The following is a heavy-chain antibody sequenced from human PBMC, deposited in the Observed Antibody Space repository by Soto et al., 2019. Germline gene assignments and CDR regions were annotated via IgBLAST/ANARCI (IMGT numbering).Heavy chain of an antibody. V-gene: IGHV4-30-2*01. Sequence: QLQLQESGSGLVKPSQTLSLTCAVSGGSIGSGGYSWSWIRQPPGKGLEWIGYMYHSGSTYYNPSLKSRVTMSVDRSKKQFSLKLTSVTAADTAVYYCARGGALGATPIDYWGQGTLVTVSS. CDR1: GGSIGSGGYS. CDR2: MYHSGST. D-gene: IGHD3-10*01. CDR3: ARGGALGATPIDY. J-gene: IGHJ4*02.